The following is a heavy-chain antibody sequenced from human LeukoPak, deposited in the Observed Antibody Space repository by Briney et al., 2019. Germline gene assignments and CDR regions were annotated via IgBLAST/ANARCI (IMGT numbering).Heavy chain of an antibody. CDR2: IYYSGST. CDR1: GGSISSSSYY. CDR3: ARVRNYYDSSGYPRTDAFDI. Sequence: KSSETLSLTCTVSGGSISSSSYYWGWIRQPPGKGLEWIGSIYYSGSTYYNPSLKSRVTISVDTSKNQFSLKLSSVTAADTAVYYCARVRNYYDSSGYPRTDAFDIWGQGTMVTVSS. D-gene: IGHD3-22*01. J-gene: IGHJ3*02. V-gene: IGHV4-39*07.